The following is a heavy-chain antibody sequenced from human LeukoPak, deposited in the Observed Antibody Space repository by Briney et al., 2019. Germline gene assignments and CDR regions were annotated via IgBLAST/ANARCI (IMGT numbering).Heavy chain of an antibody. CDR2: IHHSGST. CDR3: ARRYYYDSSGYLNY. J-gene: IGHJ4*02. CDR1: DGSISSDDW. D-gene: IGHD3-22*01. V-gene: IGHV4-4*02. Sequence: SETLSLTCAVSDGSISSDDWWSWVRQPPGKGLEWIGEIHHSGSTSYNPSLKSRVIISVDMSNNQFSLKLNSVTAADTAVYYCARRYYYDSSGYLNYWGQGTLVTVSS.